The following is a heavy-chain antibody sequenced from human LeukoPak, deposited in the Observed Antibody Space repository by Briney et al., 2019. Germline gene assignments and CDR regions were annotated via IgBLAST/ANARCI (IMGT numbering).Heavy chain of an antibody. V-gene: IGHV1-69*05. CDR1: GGTFSSYA. J-gene: IGHJ4*02. CDR2: IIPIFGTA. D-gene: IGHD3-22*01. CDR3: ARGGDHGYYYPPGVY. Sequence: SVKVSCKASGGTFSSYAISWVRQAPGQGLEWMGGIIPIFGTANYAQKFQGRVTITTDESTSTAHMELSSLRSEDTAVYYCARGGDHGYYYPPGVYWGQGTLVTVSS.